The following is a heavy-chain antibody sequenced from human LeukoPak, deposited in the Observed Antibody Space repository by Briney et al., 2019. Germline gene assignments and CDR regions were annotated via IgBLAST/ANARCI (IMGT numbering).Heavy chain of an antibody. CDR2: ISYSGNT. CDR1: GASISSYY. CDR3: ARQRRGYFDY. V-gene: IGHV4-59*01. Sequence: NPSETLSLTCTVSGASISSYYWTWIRQPPGKGLEWIGFISYSGNTNYNPSLKSRVTISLDTSKNQFSLKLIPVTAADTAVYYCARQRRGYFDYWGQGTLVTVSS. J-gene: IGHJ4*02. D-gene: IGHD6-13*01.